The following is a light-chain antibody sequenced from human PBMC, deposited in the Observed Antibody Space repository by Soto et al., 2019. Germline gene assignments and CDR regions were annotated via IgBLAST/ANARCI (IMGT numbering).Light chain of an antibody. CDR3: QQYGSSLFT. J-gene: IGKJ5*01. CDR2: GAS. Sequence: EIVLTQSPGTLSLSPGERATLSCRASQSVSSSYLAWYQQKPGQAPRLLIYGASSRATGIPDRFSGSGSGTQFTLTISRLEPEDFAMYYCQQYGSSLFTFGHGTRLEIK. CDR1: QSVSSSY. V-gene: IGKV3-20*01.